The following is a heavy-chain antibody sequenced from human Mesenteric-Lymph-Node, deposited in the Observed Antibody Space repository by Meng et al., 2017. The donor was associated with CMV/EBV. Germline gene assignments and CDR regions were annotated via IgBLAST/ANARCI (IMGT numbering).Heavy chain of an antibody. CDR3: ARDGPAQWLPGYYGMDV. CDR2: IQYDGTKT. J-gene: IGHJ6*02. CDR1: GFTFSTYG. D-gene: IGHD6-19*01. V-gene: IGHV3-30*02. Sequence: GGSLRLSCAASGFTFSTYGLHWVRQAPGKGLEWVSFIQYDGTKTYYADSVTGRFTISRDNSKNTLYLQMNSLRAEDTAVYYCARDGPAQWLPGYYGMDVWGQGTTVTVSS.